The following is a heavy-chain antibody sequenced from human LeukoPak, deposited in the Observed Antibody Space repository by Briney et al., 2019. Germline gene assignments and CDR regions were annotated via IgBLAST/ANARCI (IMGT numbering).Heavy chain of an antibody. CDR2: ISSSSSTI. V-gene: IGHV3-48*04. Sequence: AGGSLRLSCAASGFTFSSYSMNWVRQAPGKGLEWVSYISSSSSTIYYADSVKGRFTISRDNAKNSLYLQMNSLRAEDTAVYYCAKEGSSSFYYYYYMDVWGKGTTVTVSS. J-gene: IGHJ6*03. D-gene: IGHD6-6*01. CDR3: AKEGSSSFYYYYYMDV. CDR1: GFTFSSYS.